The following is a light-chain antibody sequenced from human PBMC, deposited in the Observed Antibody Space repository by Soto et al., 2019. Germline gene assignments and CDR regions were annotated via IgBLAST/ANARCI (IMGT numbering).Light chain of an antibody. V-gene: IGKV3-15*01. CDR1: QSVSSH. Sequence: EIVMTQSPVTLSVSPGERVTLPCRASQSVSSHVAWYQQKPGQTPRILIYGASTRATGIPDRFSFSESGTEFTLTLNRLKYDDFAFYYCQQSNQGPVTFGGGTKVEIK. CDR3: QQSNQGPVT. CDR2: GAS. J-gene: IGKJ4*01.